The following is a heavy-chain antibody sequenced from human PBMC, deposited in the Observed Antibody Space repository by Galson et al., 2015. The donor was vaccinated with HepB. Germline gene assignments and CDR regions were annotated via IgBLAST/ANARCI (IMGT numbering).Heavy chain of an antibody. CDR1: GFTFSNYW. J-gene: IGHJ4*02. V-gene: IGHV3-48*03. CDR2: ISSSGSTI. CDR3: ARNVDTAMVFDY. Sequence: SLRLSCAASGFTFSNYWMDWVRQAPGKGLEWVSYISSSGSTIYYADSVKGRFTISRDNAKNSLYLQMNSLRAEDTAVYYCARNVDTAMVFDYWGQGTLVTVSS. D-gene: IGHD5-18*01.